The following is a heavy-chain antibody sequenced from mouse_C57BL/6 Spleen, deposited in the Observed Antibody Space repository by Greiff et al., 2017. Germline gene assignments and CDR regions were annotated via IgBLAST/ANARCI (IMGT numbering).Heavy chain of an antibody. CDR2: IYPGSGNT. CDR1: GYTFTDYY. CDR3: AREGITTVPSYYAMDC. V-gene: IGHV1-76*01. J-gene: IGHJ4*01. Sequence: QVTLKVSGAELVRPGASVKLSCKASGYTFTDYYINWVKQRPGQGLEWIARIYPGSGNTYYNEKFKGKATLTAEKSSSTAYMQLSSLTSEDSAVYFCAREGITTVPSYYAMDCWGQGTSVTVSS. D-gene: IGHD1-1*01.